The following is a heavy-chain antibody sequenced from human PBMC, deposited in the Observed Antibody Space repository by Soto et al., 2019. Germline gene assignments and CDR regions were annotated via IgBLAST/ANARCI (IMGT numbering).Heavy chain of an antibody. CDR3: ARDPRAPYYDSSENAGY. CDR1: GGSISSSNW. V-gene: IGHV4-4*02. J-gene: IGHJ4*02. CDR2: IYHSGST. Sequence: QVQLQESGPGLVKPSGTLSLTCAVSGGSISSSNWWSWVRQPPGKGLEWIGEIYHSGSTNYNPSLKSRVTISVDKSKNQFSLKLSSVTAADTAVYYCARDPRAPYYDSSENAGYWGQGTLVTVSS. D-gene: IGHD3-22*01.